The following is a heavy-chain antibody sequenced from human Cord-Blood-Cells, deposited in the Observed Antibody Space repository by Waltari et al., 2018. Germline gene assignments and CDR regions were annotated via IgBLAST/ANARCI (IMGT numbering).Heavy chain of an antibody. J-gene: IGHJ4*02. CDR3: ARDRGGGSVDY. CDR2: ISSSSSTI. D-gene: IGHD5-12*01. CDR1: GFTFSSYS. V-gene: IGHV3-48*01. Sequence: EVQLVESGGGLVQPGGSLRLSCAASGFTFSSYSMNWVRQAPGKGLEWVSYISSSSSTIYYADSVKGRFTISRDNAKNSLYLQMNSLRAEDTAVYYCARDRGGGSVDYWGQGTLVTFSS.